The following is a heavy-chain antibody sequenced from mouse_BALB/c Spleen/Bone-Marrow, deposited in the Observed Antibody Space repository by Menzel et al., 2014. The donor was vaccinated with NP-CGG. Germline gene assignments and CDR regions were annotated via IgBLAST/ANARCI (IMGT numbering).Heavy chain of an antibody. J-gene: IGHJ3*01. CDR2: INPGSGGA. Sequence: QVQLQQSGAELVRPGTPVKVSCKASGYDFNNYFMEWVKQRPGQGLEWIGVINPGSGGANYNEKFKGKAILTADKSSSTAYIQLGSLTSDDSAFYFCIRELVRGFVDWGQGTLVTVSA. CDR1: GYDFNNYF. CDR3: IRELVRGFVD. D-gene: IGHD2-14*01. V-gene: IGHV1-54*01.